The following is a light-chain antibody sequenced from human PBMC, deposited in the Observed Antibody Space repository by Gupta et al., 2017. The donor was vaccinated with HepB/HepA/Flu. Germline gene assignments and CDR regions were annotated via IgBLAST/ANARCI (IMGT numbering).Light chain of an antibody. Sequence: ERVLTQSPATLSLSPGERATLSCRASQSVSSYLAWYQQKPGQAPRLLIYDASNRATGIPARFSGSGSGTDFTLTISSLEPEDFAVYYCQQRSNSFTFGQGTRLEIK. CDR1: QSVSSY. CDR3: QQRSNSFT. CDR2: DAS. V-gene: IGKV3-11*01. J-gene: IGKJ5*01.